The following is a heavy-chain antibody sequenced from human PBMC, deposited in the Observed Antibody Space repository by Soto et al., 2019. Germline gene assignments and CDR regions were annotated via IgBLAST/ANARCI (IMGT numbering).Heavy chain of an antibody. CDR2: ISYDGSNK. CDR1: GFTFSSYG. D-gene: IGHD6-13*01. J-gene: IGHJ4*02. V-gene: IGHV3-30*18. Sequence: PGGSLRLSCVASGFTFSSYGMHWVRQAPGKGLEWVAVISYDGSNKYYADSVKGRFTISRDNSKNTLYLQMNSLRAEDTAVYYCAKDRGSRSWGPRYFDYWGQGTLVTVSS. CDR3: AKDRGSRSWGPRYFDY.